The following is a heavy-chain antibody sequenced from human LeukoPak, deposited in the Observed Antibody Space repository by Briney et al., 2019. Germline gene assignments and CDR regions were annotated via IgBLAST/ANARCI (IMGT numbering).Heavy chain of an antibody. D-gene: IGHD3-10*01. CDR2: IYPGDSDT. Sequence: GESLQISCKGSGYSFTSYWIGRVRQMPGKSLQWMGIIYPGDSDTRYSPSFQGQVTISADKSISTAYLQWSSLKASDTAMYYCALDYYGSGSFEAPCFDYWGQGTLVTVSS. J-gene: IGHJ4*02. CDR1: GYSFTSYW. V-gene: IGHV5-51*01. CDR3: ALDYYGSGSFEAPCFDY.